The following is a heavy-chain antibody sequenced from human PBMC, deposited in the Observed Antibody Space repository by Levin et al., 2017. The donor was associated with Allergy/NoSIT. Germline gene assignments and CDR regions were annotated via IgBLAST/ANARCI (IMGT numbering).Heavy chain of an antibody. CDR2: IGTST. CDR3: AREKERNCGGDCYYFDY. J-gene: IGHJ4*02. Sequence: GESLKISCAASGFTFSSYTMTWVRQAPGKGLEWVSGIGTSTYYADSVKGRFTISRDNSKNTLYLQMNSLRAEDTAIYYCAREKERNCGGDCYYFDYWGQGILVTVSS. D-gene: IGHD2-21*02. CDR1: GFTFSSYT. V-gene: IGHV3-23*05.